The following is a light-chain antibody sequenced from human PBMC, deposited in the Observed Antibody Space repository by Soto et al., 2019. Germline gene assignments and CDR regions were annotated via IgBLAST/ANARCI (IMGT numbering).Light chain of an antibody. J-gene: IGLJ2*01. CDR2: TNN. CDR1: SSNIGSNF. V-gene: IGLV1-47*01. CDR3: AAWDDSLSAVV. Sequence: QSVLTQSPSASGTPGQRVTISCSGSSSNIGSNFVYWYQQLPGTAPKLLIYTNNLRPSGVPDRFSGSKSGTSASLAISGLRSEDEADYYCAAWDDSLSAVVFGGGTKLTVL.